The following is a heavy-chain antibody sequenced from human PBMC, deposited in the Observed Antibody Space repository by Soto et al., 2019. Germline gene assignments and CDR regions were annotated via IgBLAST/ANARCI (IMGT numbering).Heavy chain of an antibody. J-gene: IGHJ4*02. Sequence: GALVKVSCKASGYSFTSYAIHWVRQAPGQRLEWMGRINVGNGNTKYSQKFQGRVTITRDTSASTAYMELSSLTSEDTAVYYCARAVYCGGDCYARDYWGQGALVTVSS. D-gene: IGHD2-21*02. CDR2: INVGNGNT. CDR3: ARAVYCGGDCYARDY. CDR1: GYSFTSYA. V-gene: IGHV1-3*01.